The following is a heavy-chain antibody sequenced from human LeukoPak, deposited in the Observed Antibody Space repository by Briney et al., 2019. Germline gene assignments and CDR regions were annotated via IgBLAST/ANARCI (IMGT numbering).Heavy chain of an antibody. CDR1: GGSISSSSYY. CDR2: IYYSGST. Sequence: SETLSLTCTVSGGSISSSSYYWGWIRQPPGKGLEWIGSIYYSGSTYYNPSLKSRVTISVDTSKNQFSLKLSSVTDAVTAVYSCASPKYCSGGSCYSVWYFDLWGRGTLVTVSS. CDR3: ASPKYCSGGSCYSVWYFDL. J-gene: IGHJ2*01. V-gene: IGHV4-39*01. D-gene: IGHD2-15*01.